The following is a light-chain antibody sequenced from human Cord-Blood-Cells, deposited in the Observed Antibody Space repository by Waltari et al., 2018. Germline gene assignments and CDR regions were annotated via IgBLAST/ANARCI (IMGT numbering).Light chain of an antibody. V-gene: IGKV1-13*02. CDR1: QGFSSA. J-gene: IGKJ4*01. CDR3: QQFNSYPLT. CDR2: DAS. Sequence: ATHLTQSPSSLSASVGAGSTITCRASQGFSSALAWYQQKPGKAPKLLIYDASSLESGVPSRFSGSGSGTDFTLTISSLQPEDFATYYCQQFNSYPLTFGGGTKVEIK.